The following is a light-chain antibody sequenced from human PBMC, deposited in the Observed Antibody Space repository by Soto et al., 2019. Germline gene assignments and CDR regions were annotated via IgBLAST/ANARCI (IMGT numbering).Light chain of an antibody. CDR3: ISYTTSSFYV. Sequence: QSVLTQPASVSGSPGQSITISCTGTSSDIGAYNLVSWYQQHPGKAPKLMIYDVSNRPSGVSNRFSGSKSGSTASLTISGLQAEDEADYYCISYTTSSFYVFGTGTKVTVL. J-gene: IGLJ1*01. CDR2: DVS. CDR1: SSDIGAYNL. V-gene: IGLV2-14*01.